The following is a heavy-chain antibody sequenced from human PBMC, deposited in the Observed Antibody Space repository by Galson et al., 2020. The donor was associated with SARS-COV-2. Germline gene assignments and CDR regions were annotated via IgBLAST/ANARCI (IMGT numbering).Heavy chain of an antibody. D-gene: IGHD6-19*01. J-gene: IGHJ4*02. CDR3: ARIDSSGCRGNY. CDR1: GFSLTTGGVC. Sequence: ESGNTLVKPTQTLTLTCTFSGFSLTTGGVCVNWIRQPPGKALEWLARTDWDGDKYYSTSLKTRLTISKDTSKNQVVLTMTDMDPVDTATYYCARIDSSGCRGNYWGQGTPVTVSS. V-gene: IGHV2-70*11. CDR2: TDWDGDK.